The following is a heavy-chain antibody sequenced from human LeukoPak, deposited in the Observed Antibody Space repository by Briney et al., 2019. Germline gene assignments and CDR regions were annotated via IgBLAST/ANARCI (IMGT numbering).Heavy chain of an antibody. CDR1: GGSISSYY. CDR3: ARDNGRDGYNNDAFDI. CDR2: IYYSGST. V-gene: IGHV4-59*01. D-gene: IGHD5-24*01. Sequence: SETLSLTCTVSGGSISSYYWSWIRQPPGKGLEWIGYIYYSGSTNYNPSLKSRVTISVDTSKNQFSLKLSSVTAADTAVYYCARDNGRDGYNNDAFDIWGQGTMVTVSS. J-gene: IGHJ3*02.